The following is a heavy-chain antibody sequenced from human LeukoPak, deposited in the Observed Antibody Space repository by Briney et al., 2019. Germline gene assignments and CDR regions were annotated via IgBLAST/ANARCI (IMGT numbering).Heavy chain of an antibody. V-gene: IGHV1-2*02. CDR1: GYTFTGYY. D-gene: IGHD3-9*01. Sequence: GSVKVSCKASGYTFTGYYMHWVRQAPGQGLEWMGWINPNSGGTNYAQKFQGRVTMTRDTSISTAYMELSRLRSDDTAVYYCARLILTGYHPVGFDYWGQGTLVTVSS. CDR2: INPNSGGT. CDR3: ARLILTGYHPVGFDY. J-gene: IGHJ4*02.